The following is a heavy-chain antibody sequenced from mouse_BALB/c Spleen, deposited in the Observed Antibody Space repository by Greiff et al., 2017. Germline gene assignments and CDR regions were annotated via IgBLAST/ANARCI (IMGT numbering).Heavy chain of an antibody. CDR3: ASGTGPWFAY. D-gene: IGHD4-1*01. Sequence: QVQLQQSGAELSKPGASVKMSCKASGYTFTSYWMHWVKQRPGQGLEWIGYINPSTGYTEYNQKFKDKATLTADKSSSTAYMQLSSLTSEDSAVYYCASGTGPWFAYWGQGTLVTVSA. CDR2: INPSTGYT. V-gene: IGHV1-7*01. CDR1: GYTFTSYW. J-gene: IGHJ3*01.